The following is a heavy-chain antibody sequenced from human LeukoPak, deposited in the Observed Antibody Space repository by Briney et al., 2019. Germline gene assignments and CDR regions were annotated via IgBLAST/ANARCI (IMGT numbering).Heavy chain of an antibody. CDR1: GFTFSSYA. V-gene: IGHV3-23*01. CDR2: ISGSGGST. CDR3: AKGPDSSGYYYYRDAFDI. Sequence: GGSLRLSCAASGFTFSSYAMSWVRQAPGKGLEWVSAISGSGGSTYYADSVKGRFTISRDNSKNTLYLQMNSLRAEDTAVYYCAKGPDSSGYYYYRDAFDIWGQGTMVTVSS. J-gene: IGHJ3*02. D-gene: IGHD3-22*01.